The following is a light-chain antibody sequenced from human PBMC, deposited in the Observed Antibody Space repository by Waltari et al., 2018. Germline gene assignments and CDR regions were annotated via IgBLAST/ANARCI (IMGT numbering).Light chain of an antibody. CDR2: RNN. V-gene: IGLV1-47*01. CDR1: SSNIGSNY. Sequence: QSVLTQPPSGSGTPGQRVTISCSGSSSNIGSNYVYWYQQLPGPAPELLIYRNNQRPSGFPDRFSGSKSGTSASLAISGLRSDDEADYCCAAWDDTLSGVVFGGGTKLTVL. J-gene: IGLJ2*01. CDR3: AAWDDTLSGVV.